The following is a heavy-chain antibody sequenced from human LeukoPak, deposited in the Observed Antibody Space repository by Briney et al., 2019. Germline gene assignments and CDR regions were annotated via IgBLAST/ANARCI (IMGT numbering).Heavy chain of an antibody. Sequence: GGSLRLSCAASGFTLSSYSMNWVRQAPGKGLEWVSYISSSSSSTIYYADSVKGRFTISRDNAKNSLYLQMNSLRAEDTAVYYCARPGKPGAAAEDWFDPWGQGTLVTVSS. CDR3: ARPGKPGAAAEDWFDP. D-gene: IGHD6-13*01. V-gene: IGHV3-48*04. J-gene: IGHJ5*02. CDR1: GFTLSSYS. CDR2: ISSSSSSTI.